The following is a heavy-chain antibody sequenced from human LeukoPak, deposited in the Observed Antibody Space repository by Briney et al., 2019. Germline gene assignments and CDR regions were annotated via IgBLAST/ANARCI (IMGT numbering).Heavy chain of an antibody. J-gene: IGHJ3*02. V-gene: IGHV1-18*01. Sequence: ASVKDSCKATGYTFTIYGISWVRRAPGQGLEWMGWISAYNGNINYAQKLQGRVTMTTDTSTSTAYMELRSLRSDDTAVYYCARVGYAFDIWGQGTMVTVSS. CDR2: ISAYNGNI. CDR1: GYTFTIYG. CDR3: ARVGYAFDI.